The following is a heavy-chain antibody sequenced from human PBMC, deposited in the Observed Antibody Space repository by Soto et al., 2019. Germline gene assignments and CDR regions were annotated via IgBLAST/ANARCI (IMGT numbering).Heavy chain of an antibody. CDR1: GFTFSSYS. CDR3: ARNDEYIVAPNV. Sequence: PGGSLRLSCAASGFTFSSYSMNWVRQAPGKGLEWVSSISSSSSYIYYADSVKGRFTISRDNAKNSLYLQMNSLRAEDTAVYYCARNDEYIVAPNVWGQGTLVTVSS. J-gene: IGHJ4*02. CDR2: ISSSSSYI. D-gene: IGHD5-12*01. V-gene: IGHV3-21*01.